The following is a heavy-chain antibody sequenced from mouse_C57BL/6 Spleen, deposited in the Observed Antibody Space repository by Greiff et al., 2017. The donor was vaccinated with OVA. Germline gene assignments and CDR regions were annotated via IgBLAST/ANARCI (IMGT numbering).Heavy chain of an antibody. CDR1: GYSITSGYY. CDR2: ISYDGSN. D-gene: IGHD2-1*01. J-gene: IGHJ4*01. Sequence: EVKLQESGPGLVKPSQSLSLTCSVTGYSITSGYYWNWIRQFPGNKLEWMGYISYDGSNNYNPSLKNRISITRDTSKNQFFLKLNSVTTEDTATYYCARGGSYYGNSDYAMDYWGQGTSVTVSS. CDR3: ARGGSYYGNSDYAMDY. V-gene: IGHV3-6*01.